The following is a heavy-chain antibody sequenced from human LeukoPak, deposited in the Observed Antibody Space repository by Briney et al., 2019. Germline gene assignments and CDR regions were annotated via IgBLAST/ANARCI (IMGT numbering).Heavy chain of an antibody. CDR2: IYISGST. V-gene: IGHV4-4*07. CDR3: ARLARRSYYYGSGSSLDY. Sequence: SETLSLTCTVSGGSISSYYWSWIRQPAGKGLEWIGRIYISGSTNYNPSLKSRVTMSVDTSKNQFSLKLSSVTAADTAVYYCARLARRSYYYGSGSSLDYWGQGTLVTVSS. J-gene: IGHJ4*02. D-gene: IGHD3-10*01. CDR1: GGSISSYY.